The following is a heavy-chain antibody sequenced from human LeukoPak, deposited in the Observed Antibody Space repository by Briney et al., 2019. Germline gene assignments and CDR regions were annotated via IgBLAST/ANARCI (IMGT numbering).Heavy chain of an antibody. CDR3: AREWDV. CDR2: ISDDGRT. Sequence: GGSLRLSCAASGFIVSTYYMTWVRQAPGKGLESVSVISDDGRTYYADSVKGRFTISRDNAKNSVYLQMHSLRVDDTAMYYCAREWDVWGKGTTVTVSS. CDR1: GFIVSTYY. V-gene: IGHV3-66*01. J-gene: IGHJ6*04.